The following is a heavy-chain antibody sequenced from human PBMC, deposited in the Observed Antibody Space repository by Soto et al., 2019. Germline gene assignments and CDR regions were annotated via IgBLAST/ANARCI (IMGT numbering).Heavy chain of an antibody. Sequence: EVQLVESGGGLVQPGGSLRLSCAASGFTFSSYNMDWVRQAPGKGLEWVSYISSSSGDTYYADSVKGRFTISRDNAKNSLYLQMNSLRAEDTAVYYCARDAPGNGGSGLGCWGQGTLVTVSS. CDR2: ISSSSGDT. CDR1: GFTFSSYN. D-gene: IGHD6-25*01. J-gene: IGHJ4*02. CDR3: ARDAPGNGGSGLGC. V-gene: IGHV3-48*01.